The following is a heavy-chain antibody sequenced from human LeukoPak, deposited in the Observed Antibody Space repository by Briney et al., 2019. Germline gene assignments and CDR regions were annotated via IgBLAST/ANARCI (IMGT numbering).Heavy chain of an antibody. V-gene: IGHV3-73*01. Sequence: GGSLRLSCAASGFTFSGSAMHWVRQASGKGLEWVGRIRSKANSYATAYAASVKGRFTISRDDSKNTAYLQMNSLKTEDTAVYYCATVFSMTTVFDYWGQGTLVTVSS. J-gene: IGHJ4*02. CDR2: IRSKANSYAT. D-gene: IGHD4-17*01. CDR1: GFTFSGSA. CDR3: ATVFSMTTVFDY.